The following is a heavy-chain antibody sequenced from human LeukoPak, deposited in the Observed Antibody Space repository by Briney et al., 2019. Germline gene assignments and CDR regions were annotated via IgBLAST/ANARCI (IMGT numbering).Heavy chain of an antibody. Sequence: SETLSLTCTVSGGSISSYYWSWIRQPPGKGLEWIGYIYYSGSTNYNPSLKSRVTISVDTSKNQFSLKLSSVTAADTAVYYCARVDYGDLNYYYYYGMDVWGQGTTVTVSS. D-gene: IGHD4-17*01. CDR3: ARVDYGDLNYYYYYGMDV. J-gene: IGHJ6*02. CDR2: IYYSGST. V-gene: IGHV4-59*01. CDR1: GGSISSYY.